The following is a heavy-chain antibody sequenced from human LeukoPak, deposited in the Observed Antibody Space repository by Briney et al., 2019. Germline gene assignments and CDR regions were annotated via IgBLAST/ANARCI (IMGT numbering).Heavy chain of an antibody. CDR2: INHSGST. Sequence: SETLSLTCAVYGGSFSGYYWSWIRQPPGKGLEWIGEINHSGSTNYNPSLKSRVTISVDTSKNQFSLKLGSVTAADTAVYYCARASTDILTGYYIHTNWFDPWGQGTLVTVSS. J-gene: IGHJ5*02. D-gene: IGHD3-9*01. CDR3: ARASTDILTGYYIHTNWFDP. CDR1: GGSFSGYY. V-gene: IGHV4-34*01.